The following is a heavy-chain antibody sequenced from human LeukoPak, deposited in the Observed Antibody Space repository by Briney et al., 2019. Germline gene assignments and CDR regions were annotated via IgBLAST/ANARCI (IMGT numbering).Heavy chain of an antibody. CDR1: GFTVSSNY. Sequence: PGGSLRLSCAASGFTVSSNYMSWVRQAPGKGLEWVSSIFPSGGEIHYADSVGGRFTISRDNSKSTLSLQMNSLRAEDTAIYYCATYRQVLLPFESWGQGTLVTVSS. CDR3: ATYRQVLLPFES. D-gene: IGHD2-8*02. V-gene: IGHV3-53*01. J-gene: IGHJ4*02. CDR2: IFPSGGEI.